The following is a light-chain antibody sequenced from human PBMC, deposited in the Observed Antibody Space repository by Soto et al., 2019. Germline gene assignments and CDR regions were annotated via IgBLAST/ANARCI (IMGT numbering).Light chain of an antibody. J-gene: IGKJ1*01. Sequence: EMVLTQSPGTLSLSPGERATLSCRASQSVSNNYLAWYQQKPGQAPRLLIYGASNRATGIPDRFSGSGSGTDFTLTISRLEPEDFAVYYWQQYGSSGTFGQGTKVDI. CDR3: QQYGSSGT. CDR1: QSVSNNY. CDR2: GAS. V-gene: IGKV3-20*01.